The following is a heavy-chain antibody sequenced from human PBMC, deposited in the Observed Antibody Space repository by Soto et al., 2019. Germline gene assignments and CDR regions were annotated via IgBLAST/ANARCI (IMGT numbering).Heavy chain of an antibody. Sequence: GGSLRLSCAASGFTFDDYAMHWVRQAPGKGLEWVSGISWNSGSIGYADSVKGRFTISRDNAKNSLYLQMNSLRAEDTALYYCAKDIEEFGKKGLDYWGQGTLVTVSS. CDR3: AKDIEEFGKKGLDY. CDR1: GFTFDDYA. CDR2: ISWNSGSI. J-gene: IGHJ4*02. V-gene: IGHV3-9*01. D-gene: IGHD3-16*01.